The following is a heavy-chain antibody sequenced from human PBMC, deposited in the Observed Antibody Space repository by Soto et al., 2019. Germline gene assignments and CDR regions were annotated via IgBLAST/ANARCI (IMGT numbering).Heavy chain of an antibody. CDR3: VRGGFAYGYLDY. Sequence: ASVKVSCKTSGYTFSSYGIVWVRQAPGQGLEWTGWISTYNVDTKYADKFQGRLTMSSDTSTTTAFMELRRLRSDDTAVYYCVRGGFAYGYLDYWGQGTLVTVSS. D-gene: IGHD5-18*01. V-gene: IGHV1-18*01. CDR2: ISTYNVDT. CDR1: GYTFSSYG. J-gene: IGHJ4*02.